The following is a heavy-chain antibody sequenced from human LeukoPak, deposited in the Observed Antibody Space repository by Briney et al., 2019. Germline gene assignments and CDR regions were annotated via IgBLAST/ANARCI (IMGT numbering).Heavy chain of an antibody. CDR3: AKGGGCSGGSCYGYMDV. CDR1: GFTFSSYG. J-gene: IGHJ6*03. V-gene: IGHV3-30*18. Sequence: GRSLRLSCAASGFTFSSYGMHWVRQAPGKGLEWVAVISYDGGNKYYADFVKGRFTISRDNSKNTLYLQMNSLRAEDTAVYYCAKGGGCSGGSCYGYMDVWGKGTTVTVSS. CDR2: ISYDGGNK. D-gene: IGHD2-15*01.